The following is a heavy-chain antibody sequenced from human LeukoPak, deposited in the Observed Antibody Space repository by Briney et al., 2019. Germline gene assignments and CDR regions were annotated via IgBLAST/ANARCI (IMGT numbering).Heavy chain of an antibody. CDR3: ATPPYDNSAYLSD. CDR2: IKQDGSEK. J-gene: IGHJ4*02. Sequence: PGGSLRLSCAASGFTFSRFWMSWVRQAPGKGLEWVATIKQDGSEKYYVDSVKGRFTISRDNAKNSLYLQMNSLTAEDTAVYRCATPPYDNSAYLSDWGQGTLVTVSS. D-gene: IGHD3-22*01. CDR1: GFTFSRFW. V-gene: IGHV3-7*02.